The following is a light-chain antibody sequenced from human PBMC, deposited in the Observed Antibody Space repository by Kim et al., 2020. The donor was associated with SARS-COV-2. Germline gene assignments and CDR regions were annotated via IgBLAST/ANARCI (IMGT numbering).Light chain of an antibody. V-gene: IGKV3-20*01. CDR3: QQYGSSSWT. J-gene: IGKJ1*01. Sequence: LSPGERATLSCRASQSVSSSYLAWYQQKPGQAPRLLIYGASSRATGIPDRFSGSGSGTDFTLTISRLEPEDFAVYYCQQYGSSSWTFGQGTKVDIK. CDR1: QSVSSSY. CDR2: GAS.